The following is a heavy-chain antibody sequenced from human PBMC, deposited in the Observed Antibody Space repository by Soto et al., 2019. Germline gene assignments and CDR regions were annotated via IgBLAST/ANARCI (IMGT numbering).Heavy chain of an antibody. CDR2: ITWNSRVL. CDR1: GLNFDDFA. CDR3: AKGRYDFWSPYYFDS. Sequence: GGSLRLSCVGTGLNFDDFAMHWVRQAPGKGLEWVSGITWNSRVLAYADTVKGRFTISRDNARNSLYLQMDSLRDEDTALYYCAKGRYDFWSPYYFDSWGQGTLVTVS. D-gene: IGHD3-3*01. V-gene: IGHV3-9*01. J-gene: IGHJ4*02.